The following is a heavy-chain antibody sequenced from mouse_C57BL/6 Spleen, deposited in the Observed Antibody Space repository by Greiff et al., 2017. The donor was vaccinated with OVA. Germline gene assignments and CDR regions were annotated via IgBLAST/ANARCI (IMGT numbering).Heavy chain of an antibody. D-gene: IGHD2-1*01. CDR1: GYTFTSYW. Sequence: QVQLQQPGAELVKPGASVKLSCKASGYTFTSYWMQWVKQRPGQGLEWIGEIDPSDSYTNYNQKFKGKATLTVDTSSSTAYMQLSSLTSEDSAVYYCAREEGIYYGKGDYWGQGTTLTVSS. CDR3: AREEGIYYGKGDY. CDR2: IDPSDSYT. J-gene: IGHJ2*01. V-gene: IGHV1-50*01.